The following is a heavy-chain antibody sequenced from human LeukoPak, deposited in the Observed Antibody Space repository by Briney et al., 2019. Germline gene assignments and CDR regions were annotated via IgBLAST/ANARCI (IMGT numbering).Heavy chain of an antibody. Sequence: SETLSLTCAVSGGSISSSNWWSWVRQPPGKGLEWIGEIYHSGSTNYNPSLKSRVTISVDTSKNQFSLKLSSVTAADTAVYYCARDTGYSSGWYTLDAFDIWGQGTMVTVSS. J-gene: IGHJ3*02. D-gene: IGHD6-19*01. CDR3: ARDTGYSSGWYTLDAFDI. CDR1: GGSISSSNW. CDR2: IYHSGST. V-gene: IGHV4-4*02.